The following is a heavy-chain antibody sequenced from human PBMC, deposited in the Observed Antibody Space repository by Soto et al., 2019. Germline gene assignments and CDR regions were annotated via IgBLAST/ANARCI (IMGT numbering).Heavy chain of an antibody. CDR2: ISHDGSGK. CDR3: AKDRGTVFDVINYHFDY. D-gene: IGHD3-3*01. V-gene: IGHV3-30*18. CDR1: GFTFSTHV. Sequence: QVQLVESGGGVVQPGTSLRLSCAASGFTFSTHVMHWVRQAPGKGLEWLAVISHDGSGKYSADSVKGRFTISRDNSKNALYLQLDSLRPEDTAVYYCAKDRGTVFDVINYHFDYWGQGTLLTVAS. J-gene: IGHJ4*02.